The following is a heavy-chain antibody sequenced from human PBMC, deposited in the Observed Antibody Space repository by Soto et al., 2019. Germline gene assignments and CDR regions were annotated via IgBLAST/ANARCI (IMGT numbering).Heavy chain of an antibody. CDR2: IYYSGST. Sequence: ETLSLSCTVAGGCVSSGSYYWSWIRQPPGKGLEWIGYIYYSGSTNYNPSLKSRVTISVDTSKNKFSLKLSSVTAADTAVYYWARGDWFDPWGQGTLVTVSS. V-gene: IGHV4-61*01. J-gene: IGHJ5*02. CDR3: ARGDWFDP. CDR1: GGCVSSGSYY.